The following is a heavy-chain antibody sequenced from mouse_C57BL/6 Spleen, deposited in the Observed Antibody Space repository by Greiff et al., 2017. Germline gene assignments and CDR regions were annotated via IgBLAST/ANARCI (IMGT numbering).Heavy chain of an antibody. CDR1: GYTFTDYE. CDR3: TRKGVTTTFDY. D-gene: IGHD2-2*01. V-gene: IGHV1-15*01. Sequence: VQLQQSGAELVRPGASVTLSCKASGYTFTDYEMHWVKQTPVHGLEWIGAIDPETGGTAYNQKFKGKAMLTADKSSSTAYMELRSLTSEDSAVYYCTRKGVTTTFDYWGQGTTLTVSS. J-gene: IGHJ2*01. CDR2: IDPETGGT.